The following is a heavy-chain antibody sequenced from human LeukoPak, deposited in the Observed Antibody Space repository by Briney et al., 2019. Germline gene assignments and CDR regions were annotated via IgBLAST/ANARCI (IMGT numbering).Heavy chain of an antibody. J-gene: IGHJ3*02. CDR2: INGDGSGT. CDR3: ARAPGQNHAFDI. V-gene: IGHV3-74*03. CDR1: EFTFSSYG. Sequence: GGSLRLSCVASEFTFSSYGMHWVRQAPGKGLVWVSRINGDGSGTTYADSVKGRFTISRDNSKNTLYLQMNSLRAEDTAVYYCARAPGQNHAFDIWGQGTMVTVSS.